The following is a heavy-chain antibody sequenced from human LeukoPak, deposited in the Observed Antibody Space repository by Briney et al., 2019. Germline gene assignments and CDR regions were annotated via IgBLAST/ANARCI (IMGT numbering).Heavy chain of an antibody. CDR2: INYSGST. CDR1: GGSISSGDYY. D-gene: IGHD1-1*01. V-gene: IGHV4-61*08. Sequence: SETLSLTCTVSGGSISSGDYYWSWIRQPPGKGLEWIGYINYSGSTNYNPSLKTRVTISVDTSKNQFSLKLSSVTAADTAVYYCARYKNLYPQDFDPWGQGTLVTVSS. J-gene: IGHJ5*02. CDR3: ARYKNLYPQDFDP.